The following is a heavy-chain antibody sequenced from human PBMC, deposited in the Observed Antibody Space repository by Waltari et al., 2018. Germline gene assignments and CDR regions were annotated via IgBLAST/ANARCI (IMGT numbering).Heavy chain of an antibody. V-gene: IGHV1-8*03. CDR1: GYSFTSYN. J-gene: IGHJ6*03. Sequence: QVQLVQSGAEVQKPGASVKVSCKASGYSFTSYNINWVRQAAGQGLEWMGWMNPTSGSTGYAQKFQDRVTITRNTSIGTAYMELRSLRSEDTAVYYCARDYGSGTYYYMDVWGKGTTVTVSS. CDR2: MNPTSGST. D-gene: IGHD3-10*01. CDR3: ARDYGSGTYYYMDV.